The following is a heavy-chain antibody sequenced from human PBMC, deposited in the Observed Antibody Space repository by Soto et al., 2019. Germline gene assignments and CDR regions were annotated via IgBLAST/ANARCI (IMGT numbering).Heavy chain of an antibody. CDR3: ARYLIAGYCYSCDGMDV. CDR2: ISSSSSYI. Sequence: GCTISPSCAASGFTFGRYRMNWVRQSPVKKQEWVSSISSSSSYIYYADSVKGRFTISRDNAKNSLYLQMNSLRAEDTAVYYCARYLIAGYCYSCDGMDVWGQGTTVTVSS. D-gene: IGHD6-13*01. V-gene: IGHV3-21*01. CDR1: GFTFGRYR. J-gene: IGHJ6*02.